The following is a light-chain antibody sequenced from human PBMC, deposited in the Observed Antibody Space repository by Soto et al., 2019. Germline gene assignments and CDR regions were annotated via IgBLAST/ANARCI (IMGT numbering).Light chain of an antibody. CDR2: KAS. CDR3: QQYNPYSPWT. CDR1: QGIRND. V-gene: IGKV1-6*01. J-gene: IGKJ1*01. Sequence: AIQMTQSPSSLSASVGDRVTITCRASQGIRNDLGWYQQKPGKAPKLLISKASKLESGVPSRFSGSGSGTDFTLTIGGLQPDDFATYYCQQYNPYSPWTFGQGTKVDIK.